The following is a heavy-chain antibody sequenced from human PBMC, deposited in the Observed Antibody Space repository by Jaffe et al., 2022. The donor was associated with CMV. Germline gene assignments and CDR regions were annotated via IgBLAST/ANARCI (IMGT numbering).Heavy chain of an antibody. Sequence: QVQLQESGPGLVKPSETLSLTCTVSGGSISSYYWSWIRQPPGKGLEWIGYIYYSGSTNYNPSLKSRVTISVDTSKNQFSLKLSSVTAADTAVYYCARGSGVTTVTLQGGWSQPHFDYWGQGTLVTVSS. J-gene: IGHJ4*02. CDR3: ARGSGVTTVTLQGGWSQPHFDY. CDR1: GGSISSYY. CDR2: IYYSGST. D-gene: IGHD4-17*01. V-gene: IGHV4-59*01.